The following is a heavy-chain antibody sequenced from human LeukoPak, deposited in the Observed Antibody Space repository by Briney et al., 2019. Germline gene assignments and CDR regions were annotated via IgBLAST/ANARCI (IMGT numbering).Heavy chain of an antibody. J-gene: IGHJ5*02. CDR3: ARGLVGEMATGWFDP. V-gene: IGHV1-2*02. Sequence: ASVKVSCKASGYTFTGYYMHWVRQAPGQGLEWMGWINPNSGGTNYAQKFQGRVTMTRDTSISTAYMELSRLRSDDTAVYYCARGLVGEMATGWFDPWGQGTLVTVSS. CDR2: INPNSGGT. CDR1: GYTFTGYY. D-gene: IGHD5-24*01.